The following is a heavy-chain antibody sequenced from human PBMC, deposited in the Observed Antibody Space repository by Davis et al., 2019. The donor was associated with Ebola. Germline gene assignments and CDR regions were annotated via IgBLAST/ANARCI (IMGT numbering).Heavy chain of an antibody. D-gene: IGHD2-2*01. CDR1: GGSISTHY. CDR2: IAYTGNT. J-gene: IGHJ3*01. CDR3: ARGGLVPAALYL. Sequence: PSETLSLTCTVSGGSISTHYWNWIRQPPGKGLEWIGYIAYTGNTIYNPSLKSRVIISGDTSKKQFSLRLNSVTAADTAVYYCARGGLVPAALYLWGQGTMVTVSS. V-gene: IGHV4-59*11.